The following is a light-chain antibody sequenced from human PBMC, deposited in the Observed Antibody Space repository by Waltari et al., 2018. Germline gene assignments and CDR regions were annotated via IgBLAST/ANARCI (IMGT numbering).Light chain of an antibody. CDR1: KSISSY. Sequence: DIQLTQSPSFLSASVGDRVTITCRASKSISSYLNWYQQKPGKAPKLLIYAASSLPSGGPSRFSGSGSGTDFTLTISSRQTEDFATYYCQQSYSTPLTFGGGTKVEIK. CDR3: QQSYSTPLT. CDR2: AAS. J-gene: IGKJ4*01. V-gene: IGKV1-39*01.